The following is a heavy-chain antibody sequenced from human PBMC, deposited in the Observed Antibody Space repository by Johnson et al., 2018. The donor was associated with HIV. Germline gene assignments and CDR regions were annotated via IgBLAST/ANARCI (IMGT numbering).Heavy chain of an antibody. D-gene: IGHD2-8*01. CDR1: GFTFDDYG. CDR3: ARALGLEVCAFDI. J-gene: IGHJ3*02. Sequence: VQLVESGGGWVQPGGSLRLSCVASGFTFDDYGMSWVRQAPGTGLEWVCGINWRGGSTGYADSVKGRFTISRDNAKNSLYLQMNSLRAEDTAVYYCARALGLEVCAFDIWGQGTMVTVSS. V-gene: IGHV3-20*04. CDR2: INWRGGST.